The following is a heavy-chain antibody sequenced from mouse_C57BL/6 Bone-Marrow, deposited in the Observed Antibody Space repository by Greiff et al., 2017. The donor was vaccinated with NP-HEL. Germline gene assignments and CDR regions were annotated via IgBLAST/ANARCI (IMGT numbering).Heavy chain of an antibody. CDR2: INPSSGYT. CDR1: GYTFTSYW. Sequence: VQLQESGAELAKPGASVKLSCKASGYTFTSYWMHWVKQRPGQGLEWIGYINPSSGYTKYNQKFKVKATLTADKSSSTADMQLSSLTYEDSAVDYCGRDGYGSSYVGFDYGGQGTTLTVSA. V-gene: IGHV1-7*01. CDR3: GRDGYGSSYVGFDY. J-gene: IGHJ2*01. D-gene: IGHD1-1*01.